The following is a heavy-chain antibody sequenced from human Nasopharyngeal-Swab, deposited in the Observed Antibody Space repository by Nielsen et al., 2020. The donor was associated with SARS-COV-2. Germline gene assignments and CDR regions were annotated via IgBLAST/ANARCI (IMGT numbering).Heavy chain of an antibody. V-gene: IGHV3-53*01. J-gene: IGHJ5*02. D-gene: IGHD6-13*01. CDR2: IYSGGST. CDR3: ARERGVAAAGTWFDP. Sequence: VRQAPGKGLEWVSVIYSGGSTYYADSVKGRFTISRDNSKNTLYLQMNSLRAEDMAVYYCARERGVAAAGTWFDPWGQGTLVTVSS.